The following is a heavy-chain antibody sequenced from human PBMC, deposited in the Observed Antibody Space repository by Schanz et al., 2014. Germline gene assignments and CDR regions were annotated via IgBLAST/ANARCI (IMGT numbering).Heavy chain of an antibody. J-gene: IGHJ2*01. D-gene: IGHD1-1*01. V-gene: IGHV4-59*10. CDR2: VFPNGIT. Sequence: QVQLQQWGAGLLKPSETLSLTCGVFGGSFSGYYWSWIRQPAGKALEWVGRVFPNGITNYNPSLKSRVTISLDTSKTQCSLTLTSLTAADTAVYYCARDTTWRLDLWGRGTLVTVSS. CDR3: ARDTTWRLDL. CDR1: GGSFSGYY.